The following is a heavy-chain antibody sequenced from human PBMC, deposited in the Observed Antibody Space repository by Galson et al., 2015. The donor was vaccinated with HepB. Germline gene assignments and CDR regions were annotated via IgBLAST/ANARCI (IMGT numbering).Heavy chain of an antibody. V-gene: IGHV3-30-3*01. J-gene: IGHJ5*02. CDR2: ISYDGIHK. Sequence: SLRLSCAASGFTFSDYALHWVRQAPGKGLEWVAVISYDGIHKFYTDSVKGRFTISRDNSKNTLYLQMNSLRAEDTAVYYCAKDQDYGWFDPWGQGTLVTVSS. D-gene: IGHD4-17*01. CDR3: AKDQDYGWFDP. CDR1: GFTFSDYA.